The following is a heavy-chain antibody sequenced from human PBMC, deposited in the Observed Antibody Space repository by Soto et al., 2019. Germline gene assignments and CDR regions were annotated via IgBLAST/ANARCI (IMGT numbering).Heavy chain of an antibody. CDR1: GGTFSSYA. CDR2: IIPIFGTA. V-gene: IGHV1-69*12. Sequence: QVQLVQSGAEVKKPGSSVKVSCKASGGTFSSYAISWVRQAPGQGLEWMGGIIPIFGTANYAQKFQGRVTITADESTSTAYSELSSVRSEDTAVYYCARPTRYYYDSSGQSAWFDPWGQGTLVTVSS. D-gene: IGHD3-22*01. CDR3: ARPTRYYYDSSGQSAWFDP. J-gene: IGHJ5*02.